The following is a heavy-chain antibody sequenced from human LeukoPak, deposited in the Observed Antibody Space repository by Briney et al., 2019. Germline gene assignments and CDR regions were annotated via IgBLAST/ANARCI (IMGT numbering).Heavy chain of an antibody. Sequence: GGSLRLSCAASGFTVSSNYMSWVRQAPGKGLEWVSVIYSGGSTYYADSVKGRFTISRDNSKNTLYLQMNSLRAEDTAVYYCARVSGSRRYYYYYCMDVWGKGTTVTVSS. CDR3: ARVSGSRRYYYYYCMDV. J-gene: IGHJ6*03. CDR1: GFTVSSNY. CDR2: IYSGGST. D-gene: IGHD2-15*01. V-gene: IGHV3-53*01.